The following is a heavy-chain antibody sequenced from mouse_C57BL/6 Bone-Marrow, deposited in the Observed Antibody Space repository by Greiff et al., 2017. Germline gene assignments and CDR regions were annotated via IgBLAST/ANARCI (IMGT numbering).Heavy chain of an antibody. CDR1: GFTFSDYG. V-gene: IGHV5-17*01. Sequence: EVTLLESGGGLVKPGGSLKLSCAASGFTFSDYGMHWVRQAPEKGLEWVAYISSGSSTNYYADTVKGRFTISRDNAKNTLFLQMTSLRSEDTAMYYCARPGQYYFDYWGQVTTLTVSS. CDR2: ISSGSSTN. J-gene: IGHJ2*01. CDR3: ARPGQYYFDY.